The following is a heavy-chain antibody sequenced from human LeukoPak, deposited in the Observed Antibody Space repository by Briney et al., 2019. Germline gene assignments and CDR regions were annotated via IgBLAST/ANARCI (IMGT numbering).Heavy chain of an antibody. CDR3: AKGMINDWSALEY. CDR1: GFTFSSYA. Sequence: GGSLRLSCAASGFTFSSYAMTWVRQAPGKGLDWVSAINGPSSTTYYADSVKGRFTISRDNSKNTLYLQMNSLRDEGTAVYYCAKGMINDWSALEYWGQGTLVTVSS. D-gene: IGHD3-16*01. J-gene: IGHJ4*02. V-gene: IGHV3-23*01. CDR2: INGPSSTT.